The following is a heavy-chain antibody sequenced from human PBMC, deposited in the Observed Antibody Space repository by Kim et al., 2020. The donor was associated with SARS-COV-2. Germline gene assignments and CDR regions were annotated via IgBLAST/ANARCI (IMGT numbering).Heavy chain of an antibody. D-gene: IGHD3-10*01. CDR2: IYSGGST. CDR3: ARELGIGSGSLYYYGMDV. J-gene: IGHJ6*02. Sequence: GGSLRLSCAASGFTVSSNYMSWVRQAPGKGLEWVSVIYSGGSTYYADSVKGRFAISRDNSKNTLYLQMNSLRAEDTAVYYCARELGIGSGSLYYYGMDVWGQGTTVTVSS. CDR1: GFTVSSNY. V-gene: IGHV3-53*01.